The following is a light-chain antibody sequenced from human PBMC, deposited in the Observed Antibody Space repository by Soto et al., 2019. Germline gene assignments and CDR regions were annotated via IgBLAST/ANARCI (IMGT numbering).Light chain of an antibody. J-gene: IGLJ2*01. CDR3: SSYTSSRTAV. V-gene: IGLV3-21*02. CDR2: DDS. Sequence: SYELTQPPSVSVAPGQTARITCGGNNIGSKSVHWYQQKPGQAPVLVVYDDSDRPSGIPERFSGSNSGNTASLTISGLQAEDEADYYCSSYTSSRTAVFGGGTKLTVL. CDR1: NIGSKS.